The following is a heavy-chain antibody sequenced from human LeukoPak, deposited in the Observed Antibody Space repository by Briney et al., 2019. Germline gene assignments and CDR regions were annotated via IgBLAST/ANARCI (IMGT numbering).Heavy chain of an antibody. CDR2: IYYSGST. CDR3: ARVSKRREIDY. Sequence: SETLSLTCTVSGGSISSYYWSWIRQPPGKGLAWIGYIYYSGSTNYNPSLKSRVTISVDTSKNQFSLKLSSVTAADTAVYYCARVSKRREIDYWGQGTLVTVSS. J-gene: IGHJ4*02. CDR1: GGSISSYY. D-gene: IGHD5-24*01. V-gene: IGHV4-59*01.